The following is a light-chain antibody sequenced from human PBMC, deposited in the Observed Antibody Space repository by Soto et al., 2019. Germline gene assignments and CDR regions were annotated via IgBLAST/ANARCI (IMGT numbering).Light chain of an antibody. V-gene: IGKV3-15*01. CDR3: QQYNNWPSIT. Sequence: EIVMTQSPATLSVSPGERATLSCRASQSVSSNLAWYKQKPGQAPRLLIYGASTRATGIPARFSGSGSGTEFTLTISILQSEDVAVYYCQQYNNWPSITIGQGTRLEIK. J-gene: IGKJ5*01. CDR1: QSVSSN. CDR2: GAS.